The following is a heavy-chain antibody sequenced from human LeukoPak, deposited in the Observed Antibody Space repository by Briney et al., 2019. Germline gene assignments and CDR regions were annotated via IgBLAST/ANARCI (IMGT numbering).Heavy chain of an antibody. Sequence: SETLSLTCAVYGGSFSGYYWSWIRQPPGKGLEWIGEINHSGSTNYNPSLKSRVTISVDTSKNQFFLKLSSVTAADTAVYYCARALYCSGGSCLLGYWGQGTLVTVSS. CDR2: INHSGST. J-gene: IGHJ4*02. CDR3: ARALYCSGGSCLLGY. V-gene: IGHV4-34*01. CDR1: GGSFSGYY. D-gene: IGHD2-15*01.